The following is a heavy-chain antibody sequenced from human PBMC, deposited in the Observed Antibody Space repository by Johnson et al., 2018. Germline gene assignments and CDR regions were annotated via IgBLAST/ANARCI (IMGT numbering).Heavy chain of an antibody. Sequence: VQLLESGGGLVQPGRSLRLSCVASGFTFGDYVMHWVRQVPGKGLEWVSGISWDSGNIGYGASVKGRFTISRDNAKNSLYLQMNSLRAEDTALYYCAKDEGGSNAGYFQHWGQGTLVIVSS. V-gene: IGHV3-9*01. CDR1: GFTFGDYV. D-gene: IGHD2-8*01. CDR3: AKDEGGSNAGYFQH. J-gene: IGHJ1*01. CDR2: ISWDSGNI.